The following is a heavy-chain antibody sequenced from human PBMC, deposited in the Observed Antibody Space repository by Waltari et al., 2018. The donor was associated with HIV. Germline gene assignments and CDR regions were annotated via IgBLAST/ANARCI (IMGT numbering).Heavy chain of an antibody. CDR1: GFTFNRQW. V-gene: IGHV3-7*01. CDR3: ARLQWATQTVDH. CDR2: RKEDGSEM. Sequence: LVESGGGLVQPGGSLRLSCAASGFTFNRQWMTWVRQAPGKGLEWVGNRKEDGSEMYYVDSVPGRFTISRDNTKNSVYLQVNSLRVDDTAVYYCARLQWATQTVDHWGQGTLVTVSS. J-gene: IGHJ5*02. D-gene: IGHD4-4*01.